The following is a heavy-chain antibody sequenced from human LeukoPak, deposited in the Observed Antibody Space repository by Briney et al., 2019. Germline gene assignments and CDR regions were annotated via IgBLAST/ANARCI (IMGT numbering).Heavy chain of an antibody. V-gene: IGHV4-34*01. CDR2: INDSGST. J-gene: IGHJ4*01. Sequence: SETLSLTCAVYGGSFSGYYWTWIRQPPGKGLEWIGEINDSGSTNYNPSLKSRVTISVDTSKNQFSLRLSSVTASDTAVYYCARRTRVGSTWYFDYWGHGTPVTVSS. D-gene: IGHD1-26*01. CDR1: GGSFSGYY. CDR3: ARRTRVGSTWYFDY.